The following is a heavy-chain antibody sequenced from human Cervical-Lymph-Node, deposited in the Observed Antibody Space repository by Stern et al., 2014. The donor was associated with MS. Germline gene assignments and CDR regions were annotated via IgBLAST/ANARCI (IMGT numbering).Heavy chain of an antibody. CDR3: ARDLRRGSDSSSWYPYYYYGMDV. CDR2: ISSSRSYI. CDR1: GFTFRSYS. Sequence: EVQLLESGGGLVKPGGSLRLSCAASGFTFRSYSMNWVRQAPGKGLEWVSSISSSRSYIYYADSVKGRFNISRDNAKNSLYLQMNSLRAEDTAVNYCARDLRRGSDSSSWYPYYYYGMDVWGQGTTVTVSS. D-gene: IGHD6-13*01. J-gene: IGHJ6*02. V-gene: IGHV3-21*01.